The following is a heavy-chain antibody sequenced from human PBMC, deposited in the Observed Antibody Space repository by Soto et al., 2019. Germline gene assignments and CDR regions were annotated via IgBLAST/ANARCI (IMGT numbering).Heavy chain of an antibody. CDR1: RFTFSGSA. V-gene: IGHV3-73*02. D-gene: IGHD1-26*01. CDR3: TGVGVPRGWYFDL. Sequence: EVQLVESGGGLVQPGGSLKLSCAGSRFTFSGSAMHWVRQASGKVLEWVARIRSKAHSYATAYAASVKGRFTISRDDSKNRAFLQMKSRTTEDTAVYYCTGVGVPRGWYFDLWGRGTLVTVSS. CDR2: IRSKAHSYAT. J-gene: IGHJ2*01.